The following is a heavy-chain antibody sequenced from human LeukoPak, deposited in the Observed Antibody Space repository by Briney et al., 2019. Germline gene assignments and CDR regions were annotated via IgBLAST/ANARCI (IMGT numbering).Heavy chain of an antibody. Sequence: PGGSLRLSCAASGFTFDNYAMNWVRQAPGKGLEWLSYIRGGGAVTRYSDSVKGRFTISRDNSKNTLYLQMNHLRAEDTAIYYCAKCSASYYNDAFDIRGRGTMVTVSS. CDR2: IRGGGAVT. CDR3: AKCSASYYNDAFDI. V-gene: IGHV3-23*01. J-gene: IGHJ3*02. CDR1: GFTFDNYA. D-gene: IGHD3-10*02.